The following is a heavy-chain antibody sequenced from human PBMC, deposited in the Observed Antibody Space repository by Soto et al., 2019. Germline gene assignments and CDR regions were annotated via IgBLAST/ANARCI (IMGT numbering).Heavy chain of an antibody. D-gene: IGHD7-27*01. CDR1: GGTFSSYA. CDR3: ARDWRTGDDAFDI. Sequence: SVKVSCKASGGTFSSYAISWVRQAPGQGLEWMGGIIPIFGTANYAQKFQGRVTITADESTSTAYMELSSLRSEDTAVYYCARDWRTGDDAFDIWGQGTLVTVSS. CDR2: IIPIFGTA. J-gene: IGHJ3*02. V-gene: IGHV1-69*13.